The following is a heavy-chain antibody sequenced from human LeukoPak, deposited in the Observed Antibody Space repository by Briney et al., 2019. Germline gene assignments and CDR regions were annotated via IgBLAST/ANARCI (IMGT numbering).Heavy chain of an antibody. J-gene: IGHJ4*02. Sequence: SETLSLTCAVSGGSISSSNWWSWVRQPPGKGLEWIGEIFHGGSTNFNPSLKSRVTMSVDRSKNQFSLNLSSVTAADTAVYYCARQGCSSTSCYRSWDYWGQGTLVTVSS. D-gene: IGHD2-2*02. V-gene: IGHV4-4*02. CDR2: IFHGGST. CDR3: ARQGCSSTSCYRSWDY. CDR1: GGSISSSNW.